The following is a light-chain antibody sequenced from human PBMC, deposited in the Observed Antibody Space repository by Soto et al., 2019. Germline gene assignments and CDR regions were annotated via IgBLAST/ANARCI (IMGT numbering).Light chain of an antibody. CDR3: QQHGISHIT. J-gene: IGKJ5*01. Sequence: VLTQSPGTLSLSPGGRATLSCRASQNINNNYLAWYQHKPGQAPRLLIYDASLRATGVPDRFRGSGSGTDFTLTITGLEPDDSAVYYCQQHGISHITFGQGTRLEI. CDR2: DAS. CDR1: QNINNNY. V-gene: IGKV3-20*01.